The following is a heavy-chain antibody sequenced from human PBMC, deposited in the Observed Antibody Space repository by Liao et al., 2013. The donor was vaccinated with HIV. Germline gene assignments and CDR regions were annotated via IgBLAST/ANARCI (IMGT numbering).Heavy chain of an antibody. CDR2: IHISGIT. CDR3: ARERGGEGSGWFPXYFDY. Sequence: QVQLHASGPGLVKPSETLSLTCTVSGGSISTYYWSWVRQPAGKGLEWIGRIHISGITYYNPSLESRLTISLDTSKNQFSLKLTSVTAADTAVYYCARERGGEGSGWFPXYFDYWGQGTLVTVSS. CDR1: GGSISTYY. V-gene: IGHV4-4*07. J-gene: IGHJ4*02. D-gene: IGHD6-19*01.